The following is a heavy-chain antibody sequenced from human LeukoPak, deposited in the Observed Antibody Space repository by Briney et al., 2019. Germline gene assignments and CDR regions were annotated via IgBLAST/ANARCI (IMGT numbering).Heavy chain of an antibody. CDR3: ARSYGSRSYYPFDP. CDR1: GGSVSSDTYY. V-gene: IGHV4-61*01. D-gene: IGHD3-10*01. J-gene: IGHJ5*02. Sequence: SETLSLTCTVSGGSVSSDTYYWSWIRQPPGKGLEWIGYISYNGASYYNPSLKSRVTMSVDTSKNQFSLKLSSVIAADTAVYYFARSYGSRSYYPFDPWGQGTLVTVSS. CDR2: ISYNGAS.